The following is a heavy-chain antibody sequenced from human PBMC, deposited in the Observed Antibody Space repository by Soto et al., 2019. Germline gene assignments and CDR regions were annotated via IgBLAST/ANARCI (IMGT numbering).Heavy chain of an antibody. V-gene: IGHV4-31*01. J-gene: IGHJ4*02. Sequence: QVQLQESGPGLVKPSQTLSLTCTVSGGSISSGGYYWSWIRQHPGKGLEWIGYSYYNGRTYYNPSHKSPLTISVDTSKNQFSLKLVSVTASHTAVHYSARDLLTWGQGTLVTVSS. CDR1: GGSISSGGYY. CDR3: ARDLLT. CDR2: SYYNGRT.